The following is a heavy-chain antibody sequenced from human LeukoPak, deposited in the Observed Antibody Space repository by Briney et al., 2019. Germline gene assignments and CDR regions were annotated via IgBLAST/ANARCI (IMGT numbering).Heavy chain of an antibody. CDR2: IYFSGIT. Sequence: SETLSLTCTVDGGSISSYYWSWIRQPPGKGLGWIGYIYFSGITNYNPSLKSRVTISVDTSKNQFSLKLSSVTAADTAVYYCARGGKLYSSGWYYFDYWGQGNLVTVSS. D-gene: IGHD6-13*01. J-gene: IGHJ4*02. CDR1: GGSISSYY. CDR3: ARGGKLYSSGWYYFDY. V-gene: IGHV4-59*01.